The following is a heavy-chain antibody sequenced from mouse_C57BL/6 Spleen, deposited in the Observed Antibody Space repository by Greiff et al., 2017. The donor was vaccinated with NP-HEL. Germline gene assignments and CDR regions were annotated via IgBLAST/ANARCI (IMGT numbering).Heavy chain of an antibody. D-gene: IGHD1-1*01. Sequence: DVKLQESGGDLVKPGGSLKLSCAASGFTFSSYGMSWVRQTPDKRLEWVATISSGGSYTYYPDSVKGRFTISRDNAKNTLYLQMSSLKSEDTAMYYCASPITTVVAEGYYAMDYWGQGTSVTVSS. CDR3: ASPITTVVAEGYYAMDY. CDR2: ISSGGSYT. CDR1: GFTFSSYG. J-gene: IGHJ4*01. V-gene: IGHV5-6*02.